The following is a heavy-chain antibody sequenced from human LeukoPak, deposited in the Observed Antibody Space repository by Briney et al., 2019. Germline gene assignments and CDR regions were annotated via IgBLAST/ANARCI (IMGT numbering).Heavy chain of an antibody. CDR1: GFTFRGFW. V-gene: IGHV3-7*01. Sequence: PGGSLRLSCAVSGFTFRGFWMSWVRQAPGKGLEWVANIKEDGSEKYYVDSVKGRFTISRDNAKNSQHLQMNSLRAEDTAVYYCARARGSYGYYFDNWGQGTLVAVSS. CDR3: ARARGSYGYYFDN. CDR2: IKEDGSEK. J-gene: IGHJ4*02. D-gene: IGHD1-26*01.